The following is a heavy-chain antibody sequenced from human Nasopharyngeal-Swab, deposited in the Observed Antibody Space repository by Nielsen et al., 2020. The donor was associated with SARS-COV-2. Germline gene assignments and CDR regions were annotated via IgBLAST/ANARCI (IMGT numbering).Heavy chain of an antibody. V-gene: IGHV3-48*03. Sequence: GESLKISCAASGFTFSSYAMSWVRQAPGKGLEWVSYISSSGSTIYYADSVKGRFTISRDNAKNSLYLQMNSLRAEDTAVYHCARGGMVRGVIITYYYYGMDVWGQGTTVTVSS. CDR1: GFTFSSYA. CDR3: ARGGMVRGVIITYYYYGMDV. CDR2: ISSSGSTI. D-gene: IGHD3-10*01. J-gene: IGHJ6*02.